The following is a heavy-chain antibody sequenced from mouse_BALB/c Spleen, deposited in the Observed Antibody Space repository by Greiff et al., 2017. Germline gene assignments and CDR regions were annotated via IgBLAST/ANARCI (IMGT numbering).Heavy chain of an antibody. V-gene: IGHV1-4*01. Sequence: QVHVKQSGAELARPGASVKMSCKASGYTFTSYTMHWVKQRPGQGLEWIGYINPSSGYTNYNQKFKDKATLTADKSSSTAYMQLSSLTSEDSAVYYCAREGLLRLRGNFDYWGQGTTLTVSS. CDR1: GYTFTSYT. J-gene: IGHJ2*01. CDR3: AREGLLRLRGNFDY. CDR2: INPSSGYT. D-gene: IGHD1-2*01.